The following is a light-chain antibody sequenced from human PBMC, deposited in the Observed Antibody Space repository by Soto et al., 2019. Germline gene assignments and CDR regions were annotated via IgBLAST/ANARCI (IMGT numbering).Light chain of an antibody. J-gene: IGKJ1*01. Sequence: ASQSVSSNLAWYQQKPRQAPRLLLYGAYTRATGIPATFSGSGSGAEFTLTISSPESEDLAVYSCQLNNHWPPETVGQGTKVDIK. CDR1: QSVSSN. V-gene: IGKV3-15*01. CDR3: QLNNHWPPET. CDR2: GAY.